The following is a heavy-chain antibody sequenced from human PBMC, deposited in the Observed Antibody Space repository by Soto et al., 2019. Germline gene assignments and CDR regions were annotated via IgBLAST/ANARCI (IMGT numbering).Heavy chain of an antibody. CDR1: GFRFKSFV. CDR2: TSYDGNNK. D-gene: IGHD3-16*01. CDR3: ARWGTTGGFDL. Sequence: QVQLVESGGGVVKPGTSLRLSCAASGFRFKSFVMHWVRQAPGKGLEWVAFTSYDGNNKDYGDSVKGRFTVSRDNSHNTLHLQMDFLRPEDTALYYCARWGTTGGFDLWGQGTVVSVSS. V-gene: IGHV3-30*19. J-gene: IGHJ4*02.